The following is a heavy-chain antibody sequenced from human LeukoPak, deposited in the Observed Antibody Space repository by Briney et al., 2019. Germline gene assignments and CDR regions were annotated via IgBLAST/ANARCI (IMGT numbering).Heavy chain of an antibody. J-gene: IGHJ4*02. Sequence: PSETLALTCAVYGGSFSGYYWSWIRQPPGKGLEWIGEINHSGSTNYNPSLKSRVTISVDTSKNQLSLKLSSVTAADTAVYYCASWEGGSYYDFDYWGEGALVTVSS. CDR3: ASWEGGSYYDFDY. D-gene: IGHD1-26*01. CDR2: INHSGST. V-gene: IGHV4-34*01. CDR1: GGSFSGYY.